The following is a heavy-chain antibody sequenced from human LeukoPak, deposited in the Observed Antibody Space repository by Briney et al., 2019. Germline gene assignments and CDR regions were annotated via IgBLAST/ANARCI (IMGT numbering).Heavy chain of an antibody. CDR2: IKSKIDGGTT. V-gene: IGHV3-15*01. D-gene: IGHD3-3*02. Sequence: GGSLRLSCAASGFTITNARMGWVRQAPGKGLEWVGLIKSKIDGGTTDFYAPLKGRFTISIDDTKHTLYLQMNSLKSEDTGVYYCTTGYGHSDFDYWGQGTLVTVSS. J-gene: IGHJ4*02. CDR3: TTGYGHSDFDY. CDR1: GFTITNAR.